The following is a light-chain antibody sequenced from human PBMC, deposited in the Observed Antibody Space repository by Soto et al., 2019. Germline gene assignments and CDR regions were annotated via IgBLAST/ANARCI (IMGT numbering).Light chain of an antibody. CDR3: QSYDSSLSGVV. CDR2: GNS. J-gene: IGLJ2*01. Sequence: QSVLTQPPSVSGAPVQRVTISCTGSSFNIGAGYDVHWYQQLPGTAPKLLIYGNSNRPSGVPDRFSGSKSGTSASLAITGLQAEDEADYYCQSYDSSLSGVVFGGGTKVTVL. V-gene: IGLV1-40*01. CDR1: SFNIGAGYD.